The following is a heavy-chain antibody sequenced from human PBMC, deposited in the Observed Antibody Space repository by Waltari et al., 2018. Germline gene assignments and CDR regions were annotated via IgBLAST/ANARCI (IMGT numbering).Heavy chain of an antibody. CDR3: ARSAAVRYYYYYGMDV. D-gene: IGHD6-13*01. J-gene: IGHJ6*02. CDR2: INHRGST. Sequence: QVQLQQWGAGLLKPSETLSLTCAVYGGSFSGYYWSWIRQPPGKGLEWIGEINHRGSTNYNPSLKSRVTISVDTSKNQFSLKLSSVTAADTAVYYCARSAAVRYYYYYGMDVWGQGTTVTVSS. CDR1: GGSFSGYY. V-gene: IGHV4-34*01.